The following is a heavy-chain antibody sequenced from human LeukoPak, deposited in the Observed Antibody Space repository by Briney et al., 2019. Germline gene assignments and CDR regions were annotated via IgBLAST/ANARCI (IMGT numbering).Heavy chain of an antibody. CDR3: ARQVRKGRIVVVFGY. D-gene: IGHD3-22*01. J-gene: IGHJ4*02. CDR1: GGSFSGYS. V-gene: IGHV4-34*01. CDR2: INHSGST. Sequence: SEALSLTCAVSGGSFSGYSWSWIRQPPGKGLEWIGEINHSGSTNYNPSLKSRVTISVDTSKNQFSLKLSTVTAADTAVYYCARQVRKGRIVVVFGYWGQGTLVTVSS.